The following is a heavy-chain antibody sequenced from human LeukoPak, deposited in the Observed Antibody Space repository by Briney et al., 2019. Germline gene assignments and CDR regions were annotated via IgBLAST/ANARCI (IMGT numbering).Heavy chain of an antibody. CDR1: GFTFSSYA. D-gene: IGHD3-10*01. V-gene: IGHV3-23*01. CDR2: ISGSGGNT. Sequence: GGSLRLSCAASGFTFSSYAMSWVRQAPGKGLEWVSSISGSGGNTYYADSVKGRFTISRDNSKNALYLQMTSLRAEDTAVYYCAKGDYGSGLNYYYGMDVWGQGTTVTVSS. CDR3: AKGDYGSGLNYYYGMDV. J-gene: IGHJ6*02.